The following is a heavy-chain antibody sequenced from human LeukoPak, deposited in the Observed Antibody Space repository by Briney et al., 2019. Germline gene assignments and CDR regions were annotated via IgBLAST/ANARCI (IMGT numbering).Heavy chain of an antibody. J-gene: IGHJ4*02. CDR1: GGSISSYY. CDR3: ASLTTVTQGYFDS. Sequence: KPSETLSLTCTVSGGSISSYYWSWIRQPPGKGLEWIGYIYYSGSTNYNPSLKSRLTISVDASKNQFSLKLSSVTAIDTAVYYCASLTTVTQGYFDSRGQGTLVTVSS. CDR2: IYYSGST. V-gene: IGHV4-59*08. D-gene: IGHD4-17*01.